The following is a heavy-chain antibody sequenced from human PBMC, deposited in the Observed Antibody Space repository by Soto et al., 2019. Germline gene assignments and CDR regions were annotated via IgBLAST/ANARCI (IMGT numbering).Heavy chain of an antibody. CDR1: GFTFSSYA. CDR3: AKAGSTSFPLKNWFDP. J-gene: IGHJ5*02. V-gene: IGHV3-23*01. Sequence: EVQLLESGGGLVQPGGSLRLSCAASGFTFSSYAMSWVRQAPGKGLEWVSAISGGGGSTYYADSVKGRFTISRDNSKNTLYLQMSSLRAEDTAVYYCAKAGSTSFPLKNWFDPWGQGTLVTVSS. D-gene: IGHD2-2*01. CDR2: ISGGGGST.